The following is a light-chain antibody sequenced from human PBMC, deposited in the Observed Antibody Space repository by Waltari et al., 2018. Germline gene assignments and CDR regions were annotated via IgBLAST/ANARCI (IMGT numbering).Light chain of an antibody. CDR3: NSRDSSGKHRV. CDR1: SLRTYY. V-gene: IGLV3-19*01. J-gene: IGLJ3*02. Sequence: SSELTQDPAVSVALGQTVRITCHGDSLRTYYTRWYQQKPGQAPVVVIYGKNNRPSGIPDRFSGSSSGNTASLTISGAQAEDEADYYCNSRDSSGKHRVFGGGTKVTVL. CDR2: GKN.